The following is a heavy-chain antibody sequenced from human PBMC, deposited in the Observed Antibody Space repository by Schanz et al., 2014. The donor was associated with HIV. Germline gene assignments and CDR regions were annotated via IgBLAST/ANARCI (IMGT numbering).Heavy chain of an antibody. J-gene: IGHJ5*02. CDR2: ISGSDGDT. V-gene: IGHV3-23*01. CDR1: GFTFNNYA. CDR3: VKAYSSGFSGAGS. Sequence: VQVLESGGGLVQPGGSLRLSCIASGFTFNNYAMTWVRQAPGKGLDWVSTISGSDGDTYYADSVKGRFTISRDNSRNALYLHMNSLRADDTAIYYCVKAYSSGFSGAGSWGQGALVTVSS. D-gene: IGHD5-18*01.